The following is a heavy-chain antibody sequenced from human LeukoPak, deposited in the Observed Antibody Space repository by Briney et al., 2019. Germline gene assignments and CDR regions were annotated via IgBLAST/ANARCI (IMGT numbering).Heavy chain of an antibody. CDR2: ISAYNGNT. Sequence: ASVKVSCKASGYTFTSFGISWVRQAPGQGLEWMGWISAYNGNTNYAQELQGRVTVTTDTSTSTAYMELRSLRSDDTAVYYCARAGTVGYCDSSGYYSGNAFDIWGQGTMVTVSS. CDR3: ARAGTVGYCDSSGYYSGNAFDI. D-gene: IGHD3-22*01. J-gene: IGHJ3*02. V-gene: IGHV1-18*01. CDR1: GYTFTSFG.